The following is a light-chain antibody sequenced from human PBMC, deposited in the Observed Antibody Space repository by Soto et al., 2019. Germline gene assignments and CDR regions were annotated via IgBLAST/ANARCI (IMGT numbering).Light chain of an antibody. Sequence: EVILTQSPDTLSLSPGERATLSCRASQTVSSNYLAWCQQRPGQAPRLLIYGASTRAAGIPDRFSGSGSGTDFTLTINSLKAEDVAVYYCQQFYNFPITFGQGTRLEI. J-gene: IGKJ5*01. CDR2: GAS. V-gene: IGKV3-20*01. CDR3: QQFYNFPIT. CDR1: QTVSSNY.